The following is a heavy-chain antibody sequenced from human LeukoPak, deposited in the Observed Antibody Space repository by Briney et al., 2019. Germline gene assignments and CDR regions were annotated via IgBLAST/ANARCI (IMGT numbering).Heavy chain of an antibody. D-gene: IGHD6-6*01. CDR3: ARGGISSSSIPYFDY. CDR1: GFTFDDYG. CDR2: INWNGGNT. Sequence: GGSLRLSCEASGFTFDDYGMSWVRQAPGKGLEWVSGINWNGGNTGYADSVKGRFTISRDNAKNSLYLQMNSLRAEDTALYHCARGGISSSSIPYFDYWGQGTLVTVSS. V-gene: IGHV3-20*01. J-gene: IGHJ4*02.